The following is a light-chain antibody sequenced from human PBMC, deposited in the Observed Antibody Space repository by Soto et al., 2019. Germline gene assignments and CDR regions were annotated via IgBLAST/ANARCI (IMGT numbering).Light chain of an antibody. CDR3: AACDDSLNGPV. J-gene: IGLJ1*01. V-gene: IGLV1-44*01. Sequence: QLVLTQPPSASGTPGQRVTISCYGSSSNIGGNPVNWYQQLPGTAPKLLIYSSNQRPSGVPDRFSGSKSGTSASLAISGLQSEDEADYFCAACDDSLNGPVFGTGTKLTVL. CDR1: SSNIGGNP. CDR2: SSN.